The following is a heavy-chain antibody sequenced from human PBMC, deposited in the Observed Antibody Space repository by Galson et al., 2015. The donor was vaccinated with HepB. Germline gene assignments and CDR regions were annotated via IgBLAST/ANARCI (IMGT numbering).Heavy chain of an antibody. Sequence: PALVKPTPPLTLMCTFSGFSLSTSGVAVGWIRPPPGKALEWLALIYWNDDKRYSPSLKGRLTITKDTSKSQVVLTMTDMDPVDTATYYCAHRDYCSGGACYSGPYFDYWGQGTLVTVSS. V-gene: IGHV2-5*01. D-gene: IGHD2-15*01. CDR2: IYWNDDK. CDR1: GFSLSTSGVA. J-gene: IGHJ4*02. CDR3: AHRDYCSGGACYSGPYFDY.